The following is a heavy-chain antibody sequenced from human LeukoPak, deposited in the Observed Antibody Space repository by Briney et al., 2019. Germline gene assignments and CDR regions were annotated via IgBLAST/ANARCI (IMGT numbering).Heavy chain of an antibody. CDR1: GFTFSSYG. J-gene: IGHJ1*01. CDR2: IQFDTTNK. V-gene: IGHV3-30*02. CDR3: VISLGIQAREYFHH. Sequence: GRSLRLSCAASGFTFSSYGMHWVRQAPGKGLEWVAFIQFDTTNKYHADSVQGRFTISRDNSKSTLYLQMNSLRPEDTAVYYCVISLGIQAREYFHHWGQGTLVTVSS. D-gene: IGHD6-6*01.